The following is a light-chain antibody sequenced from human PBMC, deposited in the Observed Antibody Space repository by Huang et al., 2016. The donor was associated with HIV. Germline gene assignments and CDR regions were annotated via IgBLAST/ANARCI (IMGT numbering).Light chain of an antibody. CDR1: QSLLHSNGYTY. CDR2: LGS. V-gene: IGKV2-28*01. CDR3: MQALQTPT. J-gene: IGKJ1*01. Sequence: DIVMTQSPLSLPVTPGEPASISCRSSQSLLHSNGYTYLDWYLQKSGQSPQLLSYLGSNRASGVPDRFSGSGSGTDFTLKISRVEAEDVGVYYCMQALQTPTFGQGTKVEIK.